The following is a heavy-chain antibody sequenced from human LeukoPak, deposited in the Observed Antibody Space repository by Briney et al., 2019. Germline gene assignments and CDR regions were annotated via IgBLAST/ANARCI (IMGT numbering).Heavy chain of an antibody. Sequence: GGSLRLSCAASGFTFSSYAMSWDRQAPGKGLEWVSAISGSGGSTYYADSVKGRFTISRDNSKNTLYLQMNSLRAEDTAVYYCAKGGVMVRGVIIDYYGMDVWGKGTTVTVSS. D-gene: IGHD3-10*01. CDR3: AKGGVMVRGVIIDYYGMDV. CDR1: GFTFSSYA. J-gene: IGHJ6*04. V-gene: IGHV3-23*01. CDR2: ISGSGGST.